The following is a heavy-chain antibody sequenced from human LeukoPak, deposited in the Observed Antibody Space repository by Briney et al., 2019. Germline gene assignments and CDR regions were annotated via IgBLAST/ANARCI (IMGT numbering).Heavy chain of an antibody. CDR1: GFTFSSYS. J-gene: IGHJ4*02. V-gene: IGHV3-33*01. D-gene: IGHD4-23*01. Sequence: PGGSLRLSCAASGFTFSSYSMHWVRQAPGKGLEWVAVIWYDGSNKYYADSVKGRFTISRDNSKNTLYLQMNSLRAEDTAVYYCARDPKLHDYGGEKVKVGFFDYWGQGTLVTVSS. CDR3: ARDPKLHDYGGEKVKVGFFDY. CDR2: IWYDGSNK.